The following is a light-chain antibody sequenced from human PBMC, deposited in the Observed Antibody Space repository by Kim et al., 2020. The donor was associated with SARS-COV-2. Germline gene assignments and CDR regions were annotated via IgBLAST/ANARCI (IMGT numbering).Light chain of an antibody. V-gene: IGLV3-1*01. CDR3: QAWDSSTGVV. CDR2: QNT. Sequence: SYELTQPPSVPVSPGQTASITCSGDKLGDKYACWYQQKPGQSPVLAIYQNTKRPSGIPERFSGSNSGNTATLTISGTQAMDEADYYCQAWDSSTGVVFGGGTQLTVL. J-gene: IGLJ2*01. CDR1: KLGDKY.